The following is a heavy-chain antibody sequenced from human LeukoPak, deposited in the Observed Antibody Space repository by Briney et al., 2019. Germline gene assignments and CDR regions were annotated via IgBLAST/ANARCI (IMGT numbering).Heavy chain of an antibody. D-gene: IGHD1-26*01. Sequence: SETLSLTCTVSGGSISSYYWSWVRQPPGEGLEWIGFIYENGRTSYNPSLKSRVTISVDMSKNQFPLSLTSMTAADTAVYYCTRDWELGHWGRGILVTVTS. CDR3: TRDWELGH. V-gene: IGHV4-59*01. CDR1: GGSISSYY. J-gene: IGHJ4*02. CDR2: IYENGRT.